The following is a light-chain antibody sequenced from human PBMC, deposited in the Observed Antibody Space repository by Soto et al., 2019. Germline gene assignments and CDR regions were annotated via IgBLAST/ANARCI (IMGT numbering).Light chain of an antibody. CDR1: QGIDTY. Sequence: DIQMTQSPSPLSASVGDRVTITCRASQGIDTYLAWYQQKPGKAPKLLIYAASTLQSGVPSRFTGSGSGTDFTLTISSLQPEDAATYYCQKCKVAPFTFGGGTKVEIK. J-gene: IGKJ4*01. V-gene: IGKV1-27*01. CDR2: AAS. CDR3: QKCKVAPFT.